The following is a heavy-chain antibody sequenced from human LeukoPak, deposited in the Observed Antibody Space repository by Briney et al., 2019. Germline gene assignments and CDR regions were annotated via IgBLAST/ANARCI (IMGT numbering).Heavy chain of an antibody. CDR3: ARPSLAGTWY. J-gene: IGHJ4*02. CDR2: IKQDGSEQ. Sequence: GGSLRLTCAASGLTFSNYWMSWVRQAPGKGLEWVANIKQDGSEQYYADSVKGRFTISRDNAKNSLYLQMNSLRAEDTAVYYCARPSLAGTWYWGQGTLVTVSS. CDR1: GLTFSNYW. D-gene: IGHD1-14*01. V-gene: IGHV3-7*01.